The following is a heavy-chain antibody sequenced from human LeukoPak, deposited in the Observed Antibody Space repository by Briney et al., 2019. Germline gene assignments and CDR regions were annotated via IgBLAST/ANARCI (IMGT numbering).Heavy chain of an antibody. CDR1: GFTFSGYA. V-gene: IGHV3-23*01. CDR3: AEGLGYSAYDLSDYYYGMDV. Sequence: GGSLRLSCVVSGFTFSGYAMNWVRQAPGKGLEWVSVISGSGGSTYYADSVKGRFTISRDNSKNTLYLQMNSLRAEDTAVYYCAEGLGYSAYDLSDYYYGMDVWGQGTTVTVSS. CDR2: ISGSGGST. J-gene: IGHJ6*02. D-gene: IGHD5-12*01.